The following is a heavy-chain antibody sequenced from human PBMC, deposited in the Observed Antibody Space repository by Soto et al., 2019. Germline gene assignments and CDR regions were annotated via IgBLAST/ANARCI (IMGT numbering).Heavy chain of an antibody. CDR2: ISSSSSTI. CDR1: GFTFSSYS. Sequence: WGSLRLSCAASGFTFSSYSMNWVRQAPGKGLEWVSYISSSSSTIYYADSVKGRFTISRDNAKNSLYLQMNSLRAEDTAVYYCARDLGSSWYPEYFQHWGQGTLVTVSP. V-gene: IGHV3-48*01. D-gene: IGHD6-13*01. CDR3: ARDLGSSWYPEYFQH. J-gene: IGHJ1*01.